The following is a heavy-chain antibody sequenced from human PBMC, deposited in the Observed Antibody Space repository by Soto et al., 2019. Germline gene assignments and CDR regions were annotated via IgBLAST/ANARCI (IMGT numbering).Heavy chain of an antibody. J-gene: IGHJ6*02. CDR2: IIPIFGTA. Sequence: GASVKVSWEASGVAFSSCASSWVRQAPGQGLEWMGGIIPIFGTANYAQKFQGRVTITADESTSTAYMELSSLRSEDTAVHYCAREKNEYPYYYGLDVWGQGTTLTVSS. V-gene: IGHV1-69*13. CDR3: AREKNEYPYYYGLDV. CDR1: GVAFSSCA.